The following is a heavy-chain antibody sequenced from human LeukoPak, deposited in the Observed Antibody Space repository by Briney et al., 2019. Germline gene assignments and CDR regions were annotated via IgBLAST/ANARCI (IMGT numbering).Heavy chain of an antibody. J-gene: IGHJ3*02. CDR3: ARWGTCSNSWLGAFDI. V-gene: IGHV3-7*05. CDR1: KFTFSSYW. Sequence: GGSLRLSCAASKFTFSSYWMSWVRQAPGKGLEWVASIKQDGGEEYYVDSVKGRFTISRDNAKNSLYLQMNSLRSEDTAVYYCARWGTCSNSWLGAFDIWGQATLVTVSS. CDR2: IKQDGGEE. D-gene: IGHD6-13*01.